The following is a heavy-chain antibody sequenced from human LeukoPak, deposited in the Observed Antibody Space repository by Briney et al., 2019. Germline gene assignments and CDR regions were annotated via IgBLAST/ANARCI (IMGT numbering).Heavy chain of an antibody. V-gene: IGHV4-34*01. CDR1: GGSFTDCF. J-gene: IGHJ4*02. Sequence: TSETLSLTCGVYGGSFTDCFWSWVRQPPGKRLEWIGEINHVGSTNYNPSLKSRVTLSVDKSTNQVSLHLTSVTVADTAVYYCARRLIIRGRFNDWGQGTLVTVSS. CDR3: ARRLIIRGRFND. CDR2: INHVGST. D-gene: IGHD3-10*01.